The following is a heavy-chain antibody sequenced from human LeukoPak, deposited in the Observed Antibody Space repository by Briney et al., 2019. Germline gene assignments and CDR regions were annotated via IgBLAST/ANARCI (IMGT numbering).Heavy chain of an antibody. CDR1: GFTFSSYW. CDR3: ARESCSGGSCQNYYYYGMDV. J-gene: IGHJ6*02. V-gene: IGHV3-7*01. Sequence: GGSLRLSCAASGFTFSSYWMSWVRQAPGKGLEWVANIKQDGSEKYYVDSVKGRFTISRDNAKNSLYLQMNSLRAEDTAVYYCARESCSGGSCQNYYYYGMDVWGQGTTVTVSS. CDR2: IKQDGSEK. D-gene: IGHD2-15*01.